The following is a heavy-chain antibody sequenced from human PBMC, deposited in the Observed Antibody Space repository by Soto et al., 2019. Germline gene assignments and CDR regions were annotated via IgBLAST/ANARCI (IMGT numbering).Heavy chain of an antibody. CDR2: IYYSGST. D-gene: IGHD2-8*01. J-gene: IGHJ6*03. V-gene: IGHV4-59*08. CDR1: GGSISSYY. Sequence: SETLSLTCTVSGGSISSYYWTWIRQPPGKGLEWIGYIYYSGSTNYNPSLKSRVTTSVATSKTQFSLKLSSVTAADTAVYYCARLKGANYYYYMDVWGKGTTVTVSS. CDR3: ARLKGANYYYYMDV.